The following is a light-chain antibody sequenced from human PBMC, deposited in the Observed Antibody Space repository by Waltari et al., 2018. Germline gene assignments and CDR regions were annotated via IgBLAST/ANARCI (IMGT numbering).Light chain of an antibody. J-gene: IGKJ2*01. CDR2: GAS. CDR1: QSVSSN. CDR3: QQYSDWPYS. Sequence: EIVMTQSPDTLSVSPGERAPLPCRASQSVSSNLAWYQQKPGQAPRLLFYGASTRATGIPARFSGSGSGTEFTLTISSMQSEDFAVYFCQQYSDWPYSFGQGTKLEIK. V-gene: IGKV3-15*01.